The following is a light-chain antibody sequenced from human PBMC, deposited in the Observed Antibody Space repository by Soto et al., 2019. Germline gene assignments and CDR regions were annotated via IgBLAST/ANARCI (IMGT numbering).Light chain of an antibody. CDR2: GAS. CDR3: LQDYNFPQT. V-gene: IGKV1-6*01. CDR1: QDIRND. J-gene: IGKJ1*01. Sequence: IPVAQSPPSLSASVGDTVTITCRASQDIRNDLGWYQQKPGRAPKLLIYGASNLQSGVPSRFSGSVSGTDFTLTISSLQPEDFATYYYLQDYNFPQTFGQGTQVEIK.